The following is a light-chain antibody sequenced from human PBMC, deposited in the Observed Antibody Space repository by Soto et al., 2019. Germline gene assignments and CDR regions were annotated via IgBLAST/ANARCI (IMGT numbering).Light chain of an antibody. V-gene: IGLV7-46*01. CDR1: RGAVTSGHY. Sequence: QAVVTQEPSLTVSPGGTVTLTCGSSRGAVTSGHYPFWIQQKPGQAPTTLIYDTDNKHSWTPARFSGSLLGGKAALTLSGAQPEDEAEYYCLLSYAVAGVFGGGTKVTVL. J-gene: IGLJ3*02. CDR3: LLSYAVAGV. CDR2: DTD.